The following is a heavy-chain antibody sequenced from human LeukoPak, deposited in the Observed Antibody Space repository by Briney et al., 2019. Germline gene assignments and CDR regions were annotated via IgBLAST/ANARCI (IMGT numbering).Heavy chain of an antibody. CDR1: GGSISSYY. V-gene: IGHV4-4*09. J-gene: IGHJ5*02. D-gene: IGHD3-10*01. Sequence: SETLSLTCTVSGGSISSYYWSWIRQPPGKGLEWIGYIYTSGSTNYNPSLKSRVTISVDTSKNQFSLKLSSVTAADTAVYYCARGVSVTMVRGVMWWFDPWGQGTLVTVSS. CDR3: ARGVSVTMVRGVMWWFDP. CDR2: IYTSGST.